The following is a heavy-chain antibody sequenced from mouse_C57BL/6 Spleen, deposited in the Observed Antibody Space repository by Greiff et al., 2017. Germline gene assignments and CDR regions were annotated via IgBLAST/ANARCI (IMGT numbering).Heavy chain of an antibody. Sequence: QVQLQQSGAELARPGASVKLSCKASGYTFTSYGISWVKQRTGQGLEWIGEIYPRSGNTYYNEKFKGKATLTADKSSSPAYMELRSLTSEASAVYFCARCYYGSSYVDYAMDYWGQGTSVTVSS. D-gene: IGHD1-1*01. CDR3: ARCYYGSSYVDYAMDY. CDR1: GYTFTSYG. V-gene: IGHV1-81*01. J-gene: IGHJ4*01. CDR2: IYPRSGNT.